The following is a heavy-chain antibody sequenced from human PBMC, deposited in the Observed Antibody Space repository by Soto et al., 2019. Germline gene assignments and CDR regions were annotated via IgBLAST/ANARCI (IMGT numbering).Heavy chain of an antibody. D-gene: IGHD3-16*01. V-gene: IGHV1-18*01. CDR2: INTYNGNT. Sequence: QVQLVQSGAEVKNPGASVKVSCKASGYTFTRYGIGWARQAPGQGLEWMGWINTYNGNTNYAQNDQGRVTLTTDTSTSTAYMGARSLRSNDTAIYFCAMVDVYVTPSPQDVWGQGTTVIVSS. CDR1: GYTFTRYG. CDR3: AMVDVYVTPSPQDV. J-gene: IGHJ6*02.